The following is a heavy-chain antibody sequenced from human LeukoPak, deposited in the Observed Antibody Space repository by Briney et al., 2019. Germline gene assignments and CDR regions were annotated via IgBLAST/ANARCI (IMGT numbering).Heavy chain of an antibody. CDR2: THYSGST. CDR1: GGSISSSSYY. D-gene: IGHD4-17*01. V-gene: IGHV4-39*01. Sequence: PSETLSLTCTVSGGSISSSSYYWGWIRQPPGKGREWIGSTHYSGSTYYNPSLKIRVTISVDTSKKQFFLKLSSVTAADTAVYYSARHFNTLTTVTTLRGPMDVWGKGTTVTVSS. J-gene: IGHJ6*03. CDR3: ARHFNTLTTVTTLRGPMDV.